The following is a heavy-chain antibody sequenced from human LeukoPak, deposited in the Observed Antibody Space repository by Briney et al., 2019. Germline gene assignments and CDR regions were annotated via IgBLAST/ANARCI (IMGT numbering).Heavy chain of an antibody. J-gene: IGHJ4*02. CDR2: ISDSGDST. Sequence: GGSLRLSCAASGFTFISYVMSWVRQAPGKGLEWISAISDSGDSTYYADSVKGRFTISRDNPKNTLYLQMNSLRAEDTAVYYCAKGLLGIEGLDYWGQGTLVTVSS. CDR3: AKGLLGIEGLDY. D-gene: IGHD6-19*01. CDR1: GFTFISYV. V-gene: IGHV3-23*01.